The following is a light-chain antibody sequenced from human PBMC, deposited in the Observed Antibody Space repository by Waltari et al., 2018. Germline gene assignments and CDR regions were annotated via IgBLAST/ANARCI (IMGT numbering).Light chain of an antibody. J-gene: IGLJ3*02. Sequence: QSVLTQPPSVSAAAGQKVTISCSGRPSTVGGNAVFWYRQVPGTAPKLLIYETNRRPTGTPDRFSASKSGTSATLGITGLQPGDEAEYYCGTWDSSLGVWLFGGGTRLTVL. CDR2: ETN. CDR3: GTWDSSLGVWL. CDR1: PSTVGGNA. V-gene: IGLV1-51*02.